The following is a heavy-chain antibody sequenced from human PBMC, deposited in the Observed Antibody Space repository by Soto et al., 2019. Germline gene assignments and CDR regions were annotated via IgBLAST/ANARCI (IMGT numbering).Heavy chain of an antibody. CDR2: IWYDGSKK. V-gene: IGHV3-33*01. J-gene: IGHJ5*02. CDR3: ARDRANWFDP. Sequence: QVQVVESGGGVVQPGRSLRLSCAVSGFTYTNYGMHWVRQAPGKGLEWVAVIWYDGSKKYYLDSVKGRFTISRDNSKNTLDREMNDLRAEDTAVYYCARDRANWFDPWGQGTLVNVSS. CDR1: GFTYTNYG.